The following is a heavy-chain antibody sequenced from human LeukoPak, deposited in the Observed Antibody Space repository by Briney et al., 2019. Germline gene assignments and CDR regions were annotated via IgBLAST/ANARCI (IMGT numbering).Heavy chain of an antibody. CDR2: ISPYNGNT. J-gene: IGHJ3*01. CDR3: AREGLGEYMAHDAFDL. V-gene: IGHV1-18*04. CDR1: GYSFSDNG. D-gene: IGHD3-16*01. Sequence: ASVKVSCKASGYSFSDNGLNWVRQAPRQGPEWMGWISPYNGNTKYVENLEGRVTMTTDASTNTAYMELRSLTSDDTAVYYCAREGLGEYMAHDAFDLWGQGTMVIVSS.